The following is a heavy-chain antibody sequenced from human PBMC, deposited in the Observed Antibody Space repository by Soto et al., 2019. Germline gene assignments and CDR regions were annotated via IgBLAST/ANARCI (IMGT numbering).Heavy chain of an antibody. CDR1: GGTFSNYA. J-gene: IGHJ4*02. CDR3: ARDRLRGYDSSGFYS. Sequence: SVKVSCKASGGTFSNYAITWVRQAPGQGLEWLGRIIPIFGTRDYAQKFQGRVTMTTATSTNTVFLELRSLKSDDTAIYYCARDRLRGYDSSGFYSWGQGTMVTVSS. V-gene: IGHV1-69*05. CDR2: IIPIFGTR. D-gene: IGHD3-22*01.